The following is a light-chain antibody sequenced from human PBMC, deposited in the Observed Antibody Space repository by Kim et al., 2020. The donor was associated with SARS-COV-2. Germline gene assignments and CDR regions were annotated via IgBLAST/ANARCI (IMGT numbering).Light chain of an antibody. J-gene: IGLJ2*01. CDR2: GKN. CDR3: NSRDNNDNVL. CDR1: SLRTYD. Sequence: ALGQTVRITCPGDSLRTYDTTWFQQKPGEAPIVVCYGKNNRPSGIPDRFSGSSSGNTASLTITATQAGDEADYYCNSRDNNDNVLFGGGTQLTVL. V-gene: IGLV3-19*01.